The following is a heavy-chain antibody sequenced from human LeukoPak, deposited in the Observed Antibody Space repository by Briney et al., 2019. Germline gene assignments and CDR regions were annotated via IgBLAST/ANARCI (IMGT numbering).Heavy chain of an antibody. V-gene: IGHV3-48*03. CDR1: GFTFSNYE. Sequence: PGGSLRLSCAASGFTFSNYEMNWLRQAPGKGLEWVSYINSGGSIIYYTDSVKGRFTISRDDAKNSLYLQMNSLRAEDTALYYCSNGRTSSGTLQHDYWGQGTLVTVSS. CDR2: INSGGSII. J-gene: IGHJ4*02. D-gene: IGHD6-19*01. CDR3: SNGRTSSGTLQHDY.